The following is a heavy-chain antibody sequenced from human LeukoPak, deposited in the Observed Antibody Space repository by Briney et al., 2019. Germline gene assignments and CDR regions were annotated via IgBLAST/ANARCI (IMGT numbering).Heavy chain of an antibody. D-gene: IGHD2-15*01. J-gene: IGHJ4*02. V-gene: IGHV3-23*01. CDR1: GFSLSSYA. Sequence: PGGSLRLSCTVSGFSLSSYALSWVRRAPRKGLEWVSATSSSDAGKYYADSVRGRFTISRDNSRNTMYLQMNSLRVEDAAVYYCAKAPVTSCRGAFCYPFDSWGQGTLVTVSS. CDR2: TSSSDAGK. CDR3: AKAPVTSCRGAFCYPFDS.